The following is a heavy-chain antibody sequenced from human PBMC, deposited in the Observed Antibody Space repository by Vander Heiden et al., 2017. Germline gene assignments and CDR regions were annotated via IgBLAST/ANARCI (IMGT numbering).Heavy chain of an antibody. CDR1: GGSISRGGYY. CDR2: IYDSGST. Sequence: QVQLQESGPGLVKPSQTLSLTCTVSGGSISRGGYYWSWIRQHPGKGLEWIGYIYDSGSTYYNPSLKSRVTISVDTSKNQFSLKLSSVTAADTAVYYCARVVAATSRGGYYFDYWGQGTLVTVSS. V-gene: IGHV4-31*03. CDR3: ARVVAATSRGGYYFDY. D-gene: IGHD2-15*01. J-gene: IGHJ4*02.